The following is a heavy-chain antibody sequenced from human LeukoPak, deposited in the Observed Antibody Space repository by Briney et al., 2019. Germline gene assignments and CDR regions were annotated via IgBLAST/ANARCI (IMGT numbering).Heavy chain of an antibody. D-gene: IGHD6-6*01. CDR2: ISAYNGNT. J-gene: IGHJ6*03. V-gene: IGHV1-18*01. CDR3: ARGVSSSSSTYYYYYYMDV. Sequence: ASVKVSCKASGYTFTSYGISWVRQAPGQGLEWMGWISAYNGNTNYAQKLQGRVTMTTDTSTSTAYMELRSLRSDDTAVYYCARGVSSSSSTYYYYYYMDVWGKGTTVTVSS. CDR1: GYTFTSYG.